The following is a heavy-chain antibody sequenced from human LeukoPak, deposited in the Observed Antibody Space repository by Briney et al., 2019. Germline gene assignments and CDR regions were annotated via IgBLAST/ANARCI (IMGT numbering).Heavy chain of an antibody. D-gene: IGHD1-1*01. V-gene: IGHV3-23*01. Sequence: PGGSLRLSCAASGFTFSSYAMSWVRQAPGKGLEWVSAISGSGGSTYYADSVKGRFTISRDNSKNTLYLQMNSLRAEDTAVYYCVTERGYYYYGMDVWGQGTTVTVSS. CDR3: VTERGYYYYGMDV. CDR1: GFTFSSYA. CDR2: ISGSGGST. J-gene: IGHJ6*02.